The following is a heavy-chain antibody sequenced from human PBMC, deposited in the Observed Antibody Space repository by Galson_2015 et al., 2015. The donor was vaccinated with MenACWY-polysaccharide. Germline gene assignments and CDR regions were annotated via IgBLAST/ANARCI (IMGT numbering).Heavy chain of an antibody. D-gene: IGHD5-12*01. Sequence: SLRLSCAASGFTFSSCSMNWVRQAPGKGLEWISHINSGSSIVYGDSVKGRFTISRDNAKNSLYLQMDSLRAEDTTVYYCARDAQRGYSGYDYFFDYWGQGTLVTVSS. CDR1: GFTFSSCS. J-gene: IGHJ4*02. CDR3: ARDAQRGYSGYDYFFDY. V-gene: IGHV3-48*01. CDR2: INSGSSIV.